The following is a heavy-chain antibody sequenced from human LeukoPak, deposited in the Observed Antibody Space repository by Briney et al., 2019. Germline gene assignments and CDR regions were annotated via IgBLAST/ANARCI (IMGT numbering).Heavy chain of an antibody. J-gene: IGHJ4*02. CDR3: ARDRSWLRASYFDY. D-gene: IGHD5-12*01. V-gene: IGHV1-69*04. Sequence: SVKVSCKASGGTFSSYAFSWVRQAPGQGLEWMGRIIPILGIANYAQKFQGRVTITADKSTSTAYMELSSLRSEDTAVYYCARDRSWLRASYFDYWGQGTLVTVSS. CDR2: IIPILGIA. CDR1: GGTFSSYA.